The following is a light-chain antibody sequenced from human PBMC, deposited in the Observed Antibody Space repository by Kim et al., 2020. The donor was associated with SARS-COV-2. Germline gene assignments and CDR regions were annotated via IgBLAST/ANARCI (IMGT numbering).Light chain of an antibody. CDR2: FTS. Sequence: VTPNETVTITCRASQSIGSDLHWYQQEPDQPPKRLIRFTSPAISGVPSRFSGSGSGTDFTLSINSLEAEDAATYFCHQTGSLPWTFGQGTKVDIK. CDR3: HQTGSLPWT. V-gene: IGKV6-21*02. J-gene: IGKJ1*01. CDR1: QSIGSD.